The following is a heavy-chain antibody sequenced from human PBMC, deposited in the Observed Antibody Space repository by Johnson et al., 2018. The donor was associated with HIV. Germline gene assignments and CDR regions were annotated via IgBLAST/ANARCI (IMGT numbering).Heavy chain of an antibody. D-gene: IGHD3-22*01. Sequence: QEQLVESGGGVVQPGRSLRLSCAASGFTFSSYAMHWVRQAPGKGLEWVAVISYDGSNKYYADSVKGRFTISRDNSKNTLYLQMNSLRAEDTAVYYCTTDGGPDYYDSSGSRPDAFDIWGQGTMVTVSS. CDR1: GFTFSSYA. V-gene: IGHV3-30-3*01. CDR3: TTDGGPDYYDSSGSRPDAFDI. J-gene: IGHJ3*02. CDR2: ISYDGSNK.